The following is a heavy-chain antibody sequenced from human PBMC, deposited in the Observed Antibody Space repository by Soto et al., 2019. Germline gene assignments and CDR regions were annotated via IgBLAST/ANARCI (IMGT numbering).Heavy chain of an antibody. CDR2: IYWDDDK. J-gene: IGHJ6*02. D-gene: IGHD4-17*01. V-gene: IGHV2-5*02. CDR3: AHKGYGLYGMDV. Sequence: QITLKESGPTLVKPTQTLTLTCTFSGFSLSTSGVGVGWIRQPPGKALEWLALIYWDDDKRYSPSLKSRLTITKDTSKNQVVLTMTNMDHVDTATYYCAHKGYGLYGMDVWGQGTTVTVSS. CDR1: GFSLSTSGVG.